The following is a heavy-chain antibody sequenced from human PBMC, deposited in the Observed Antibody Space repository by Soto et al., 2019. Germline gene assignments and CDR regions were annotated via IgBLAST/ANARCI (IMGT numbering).Heavy chain of an antibody. CDR2: ISGSGGST. Sequence: GGSLRLSCAASGFTFSSYAMSWVRQAPGKGLEWVSAISGSGGSTYYADSVKGRFTISRDNSKNTLYLQMNSLRAEDTAVYYCAKDPVTYCGGDCPPYYGMDVWGQGTTVTVSS. CDR1: GFTFSSYA. CDR3: AKDPVTYCGGDCPPYYGMDV. D-gene: IGHD2-21*02. J-gene: IGHJ6*02. V-gene: IGHV3-23*01.